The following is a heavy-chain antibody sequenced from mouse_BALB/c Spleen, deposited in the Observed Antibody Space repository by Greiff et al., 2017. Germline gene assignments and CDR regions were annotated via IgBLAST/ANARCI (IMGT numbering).Heavy chain of an antibody. CDR2: IRLKSNNYAT. Sequence: EVKLEESGGGLVQPGGSMKLSCVASGFTFSNYWMNWVRQSPEKGLEWVAEIRLKSNNYATHYAESVKGRFTISRDDSKSSVYLQMNNLRAEDTGIYYCTRRGNYGSMDYWGQGTSVTVSS. J-gene: IGHJ4*01. CDR1: GFTFSNYW. CDR3: TRRGNYGSMDY. V-gene: IGHV6-6*02. D-gene: IGHD2-1*01.